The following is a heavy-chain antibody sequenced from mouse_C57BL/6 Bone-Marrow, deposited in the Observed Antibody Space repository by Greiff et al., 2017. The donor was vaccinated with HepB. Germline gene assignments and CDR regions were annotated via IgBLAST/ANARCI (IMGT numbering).Heavy chain of an antibody. CDR3: AIYGSSLYWYFDV. V-gene: IGHV1-52*01. CDR1: GYTFTSYW. Sequence: QVQLQQPGAELVRPGSSVKLSCKASGYTFTSYWMHWVKQRPIQGLEWIGNIDPSDSETHYNQKFKDKATLTVDKSSSTADMQLSSLTSEDSAVYYCAIYGSSLYWYFDVWGTGTTVTVSS. CDR2: IDPSDSET. D-gene: IGHD1-1*01. J-gene: IGHJ1*03.